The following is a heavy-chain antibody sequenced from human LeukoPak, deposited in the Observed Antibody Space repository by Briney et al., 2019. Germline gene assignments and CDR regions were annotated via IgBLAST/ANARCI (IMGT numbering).Heavy chain of an antibody. CDR3: ARGGYYGSGNDFRFDP. CDR2: IYYSGST. D-gene: IGHD3-10*01. V-gene: IGHV4-39*07. J-gene: IGHJ5*02. CDR1: GGSISSSSYY. Sequence: SETLSLTCTVSGGSISSSSYYWGWIRQPPGKGLEWIGSIYYSGSTYYNPSLKSRVTISVDTSKNQFSLKLRSVTAADTAIYYCARGGYYGSGNDFRFDPWGQGTLVTVSS.